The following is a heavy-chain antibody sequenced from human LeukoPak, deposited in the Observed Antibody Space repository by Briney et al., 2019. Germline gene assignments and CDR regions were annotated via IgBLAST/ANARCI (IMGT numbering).Heavy chain of an antibody. Sequence: PGGSLRLSCAVSGFTVSNNYMSWVRQAPGKGLEWVSVIYSGDGTFYSDSVKGRFTISRDYSKNTLYLQMNSLRADDTAVYYCARDSNGPAFWGQGTLVTVSS. V-gene: IGHV3-53*01. J-gene: IGHJ4*02. CDR3: ARDSNGPAF. D-gene: IGHD2-15*01. CDR2: IYSGDGT. CDR1: GFTVSNNY.